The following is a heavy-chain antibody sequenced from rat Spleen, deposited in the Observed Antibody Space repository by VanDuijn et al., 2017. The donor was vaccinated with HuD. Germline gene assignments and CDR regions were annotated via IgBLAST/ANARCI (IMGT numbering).Heavy chain of an antibody. J-gene: IGHJ2*01. CDR3: AINYGGYEDYFDY. CDR1: GFTFSDYA. D-gene: IGHD1-11*01. Sequence: EVQLVESGGGLVQPGRSLKLSCAASGFTFSDYAMAWVRQAPKKGLEWVATIIYDGSSTYYRDSVKGRFTISRDNAKSTLYLQMDSLRSEDTATYYCAINYGGYEDYFDYWGQGVMVTVSS. CDR2: IIYDGSST. V-gene: IGHV5-17*01.